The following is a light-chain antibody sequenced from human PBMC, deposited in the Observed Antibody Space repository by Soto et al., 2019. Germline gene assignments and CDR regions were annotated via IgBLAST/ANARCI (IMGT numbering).Light chain of an antibody. V-gene: IGLV1-44*01. Sequence: QSVLTQPPSASGTPGQRVTISCSGSSSNIGSNTVNWYQQLPGTAPKLLIYSNNQRPSWVPARFSGSKSGTSASLAISGLQSEDEADYYCAGWDDSLNGVVFGGGTKLTVL. CDR3: AGWDDSLNGVV. CDR2: SNN. J-gene: IGLJ2*01. CDR1: SSNIGSNT.